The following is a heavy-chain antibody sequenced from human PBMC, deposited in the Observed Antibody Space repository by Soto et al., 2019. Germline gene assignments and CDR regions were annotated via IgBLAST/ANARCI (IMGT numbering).Heavy chain of an antibody. CDR2: VSASGGTP. V-gene: IGHV3-23*01. CDR1: GFTFSNYA. Sequence: EVQLLESGGGLVQPGGSLRLSCVASGFTFSNYAMSWVRQAPGKGLEWVSAVSASGGTPYYATSVQGRFTISRDNSKNTFDLQMSSLRVEDAAIYYCATDRTSWHTWGFGCWGQGTLVTVSS. CDR3: ATDRTSWHTWGFGC. J-gene: IGHJ4*02. D-gene: IGHD6-13*01.